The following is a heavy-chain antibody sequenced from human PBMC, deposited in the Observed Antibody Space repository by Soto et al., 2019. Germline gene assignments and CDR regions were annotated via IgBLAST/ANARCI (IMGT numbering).Heavy chain of an antibody. CDR1: GFTVSSNY. CDR2: IYSGGST. CDR3: VSEQWLAGFDI. V-gene: IGHV3-53*01. J-gene: IGHJ3*02. D-gene: IGHD6-19*01. Sequence: PGGSLRLSCAASGFTVSSNYMSWVRQAPGKGLERDSVIYSGGSTYYADSVKGRFTISRDNSKNTLYLQMNSLRDEDPDVDYCVSEQWLAGFDIWGQGTMVTV.